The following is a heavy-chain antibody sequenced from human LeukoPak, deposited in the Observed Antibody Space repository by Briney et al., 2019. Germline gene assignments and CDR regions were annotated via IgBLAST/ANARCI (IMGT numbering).Heavy chain of an antibody. J-gene: IGHJ4*02. CDR3: AREKWPVVIAIGEFDY. Sequence: ALVKVSCKASGYTFTSYYMHWVRQAPGQGLEWMGIINPSGGSTSYAQKFQGRVTMTRDTSTSTVYMELSSLRSEDTAVYYCAREKWPVVIAIGEFDYWGQGTLVTVSS. CDR2: INPSGGST. D-gene: IGHD2-21*01. V-gene: IGHV1-46*03. CDR1: GYTFTSYY.